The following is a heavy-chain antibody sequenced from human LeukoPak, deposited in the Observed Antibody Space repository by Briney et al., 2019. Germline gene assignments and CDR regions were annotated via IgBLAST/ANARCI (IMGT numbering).Heavy chain of an antibody. V-gene: IGHV4-38-2*02. J-gene: IGHJ3*02. CDR3: AKSNGYGLVDI. Sequence: TASETLSLTCTVSEVSGYYWGWIRQPPGKGLQWIGSMYHSGSTYYSPSVKSRVTISLDTSRNQFSLKLNSVTAADTAVYYCAKSNGYGLVDIWGQGTMVTVSS. CDR2: MYHSGST. CDR1: EVSGYY. D-gene: IGHD3-10*01.